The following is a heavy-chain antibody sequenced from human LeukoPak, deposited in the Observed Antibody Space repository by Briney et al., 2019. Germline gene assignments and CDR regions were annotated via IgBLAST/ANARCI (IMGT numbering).Heavy chain of an antibody. CDR3: ARDGYCSGGICYPSGWFDP. D-gene: IGHD2-15*01. J-gene: IGHJ5*02. V-gene: IGHV3-49*04. CDR2: IRSNLYGGTP. CDR1: GFTFGDYA. Sequence: PGGSLRLSCTASGFTFGDYAMTWVRQAPGKGLEWVGFIRSNLYGGTPEYAASVKGRFTISRDDSKSIAYLQMNSLKTEDTAVYYCARDGYCSGGICYPSGWFDPWGQGTLVTVSS.